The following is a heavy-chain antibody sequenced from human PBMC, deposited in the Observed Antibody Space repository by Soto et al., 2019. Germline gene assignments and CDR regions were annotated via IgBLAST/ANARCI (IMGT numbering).Heavy chain of an antibody. V-gene: IGHV5-10-1*01. CDR3: ASPYCNSTSCQGHDFYGMDV. J-gene: IGHJ6*02. CDR1: GYNFISHW. D-gene: IGHD2-2*01. CDR2: IDPSDSYT. Sequence: PGESLKISCKGSGYNFISHWINWVRQMPGKGLEWMGRIDPSDSYTNYSPSFQGHVTISTDKSISTAYLQWSSLKASDTAVYYCASPYCNSTSCQGHDFYGMDVWGQGTTVTVSS.